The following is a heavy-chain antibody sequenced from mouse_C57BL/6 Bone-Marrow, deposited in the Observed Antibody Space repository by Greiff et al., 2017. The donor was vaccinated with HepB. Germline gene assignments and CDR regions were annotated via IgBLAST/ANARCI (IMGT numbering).Heavy chain of an antibody. CDR1: GFSLTSYG. J-gene: IGHJ1*03. CDR2: IWRGGST. CDR3: AKMGGYYGFDV. D-gene: IGHD1-1*01. V-gene: IGHV2-5*01. Sequence: VQLQQSGPGLVQPSQSLSITCTVSGFSLTSYGVHWVRQSPGKGLEWLGVIWRGGSTDYNAAFMSRLSITNDNSKSQVFFKMNSLQADDTAIYYCAKMGGYYGFDVWGTGTTVTVSS.